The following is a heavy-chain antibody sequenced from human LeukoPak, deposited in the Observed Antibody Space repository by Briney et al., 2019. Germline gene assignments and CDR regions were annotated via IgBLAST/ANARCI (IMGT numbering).Heavy chain of an antibody. CDR3: ARDPYSGDYHTYYSTWTS. D-gene: IGHD1-26*01. CDR2: ITSSGSHI. CDR1: GFSFSNYN. Sequence: GGSLRLSCAASGFSFSNYNMNWARLAPGKTLEWVSSITSSGSHIFYADSVRGRFTISRDNADNSLYLQMNSLRADDTAVYFCARDPYSGDYHTYYSTWTSGAEGPRSPSP. J-gene: IGHJ6*03. V-gene: IGHV3-21*01.